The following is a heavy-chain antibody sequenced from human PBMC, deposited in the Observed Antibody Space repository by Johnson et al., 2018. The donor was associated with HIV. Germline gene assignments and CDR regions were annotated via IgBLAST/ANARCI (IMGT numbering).Heavy chain of an antibody. CDR1: GFTFDDYA. V-gene: IGHV3-9*01. CDR3: ARDAVAAANAFDI. D-gene: IGHD6-19*01. Sequence: LVESGGGLVQPGRSLRLSCAASGFTFDDYAMHWVRQAPGKGLEWVSGISWNSGSIGYGDSVKGRFTIARDNAKNSLYLQMNSLRAEDTALYYCARDAVAAANAFDIWGQGTMVTVSS. J-gene: IGHJ3*02. CDR2: ISWNSGSI.